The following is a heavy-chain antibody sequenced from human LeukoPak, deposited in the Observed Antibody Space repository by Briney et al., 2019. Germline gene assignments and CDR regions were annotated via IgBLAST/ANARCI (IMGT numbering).Heavy chain of an antibody. CDR3: AKDYCGGDCYSGWCFDL. V-gene: IGHV3-9*01. J-gene: IGHJ2*01. D-gene: IGHD2-21*02. CDR1: GFTFDDYA. CDR2: ISYNSDTI. Sequence: GGSLRLSCAASGFTFDDYAMHWVRQAPGKGLEWVSGISYNSDTIAYADSVKGRFTISRDNAKNSLYLQMNSLRAEDTALYYCAKDYCGGDCYSGWCFDLWGRGTLVTVSS.